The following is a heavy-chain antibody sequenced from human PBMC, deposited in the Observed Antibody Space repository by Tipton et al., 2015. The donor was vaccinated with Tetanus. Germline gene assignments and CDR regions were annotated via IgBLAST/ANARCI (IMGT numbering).Heavy chain of an antibody. J-gene: IGHJ4*02. CDR2: TYYRSKWYN. V-gene: IGHV6-1*01. Sequence: TLSLTCVISGDSVSRNNATWNWIRQSPSRGLEWLGRTYYRSKWYNDYAPSVKSRITIKPDTSKNQFSLQLNSMTPEDTVVYFCARESPALDCWGQGILVTVSS. CDR1: GDSVSRNNAT. D-gene: IGHD1-14*01. CDR3: ARESPALDC.